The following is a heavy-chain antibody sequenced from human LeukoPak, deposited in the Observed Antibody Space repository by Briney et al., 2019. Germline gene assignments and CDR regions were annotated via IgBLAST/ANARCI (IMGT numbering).Heavy chain of an antibody. CDR3: ARGKYCSGGECYSVRTSYDGFDS. V-gene: IGHV1-69*02. CDR2: IIPMRNLA. D-gene: IGHD2-15*01. J-gene: IGHJ5*01. Sequence: SVKVSCKASGGDFNTHIINWVRQAPGQGLEWMGRIIPMRNLANYAHKFQGRVIITADKSRRTAYMDMSRLTSDDTAVYYCARGKYCSGGECYSVRTSYDGFDSWGQGTVVSVSS. CDR1: GGDFNTHI.